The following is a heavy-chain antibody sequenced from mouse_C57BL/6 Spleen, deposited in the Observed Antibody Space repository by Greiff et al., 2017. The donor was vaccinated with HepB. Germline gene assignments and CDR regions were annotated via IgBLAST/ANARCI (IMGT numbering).Heavy chain of an antibody. CDR1: GYTFTSYG. J-gene: IGHJ4*01. CDR3: ARSPLDYDGAMDY. V-gene: IGHV1-81*01. CDR2: IYPRSGNT. Sequence: VKLMESGAELARPGASVKLSCKASGYTFTSYGISWVKQRTGQGLEWIGEIYPRSGNTYYNEKFKGKATLTADKSSSTAYMELRSLTSEDSAVYFCARSPLDYDGAMDYWGQGTSVTVSS. D-gene: IGHD2-4*01.